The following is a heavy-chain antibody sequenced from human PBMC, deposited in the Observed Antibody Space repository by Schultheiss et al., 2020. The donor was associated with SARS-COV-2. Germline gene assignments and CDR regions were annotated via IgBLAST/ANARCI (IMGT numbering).Heavy chain of an antibody. D-gene: IGHD1-1*01. Sequence: GGSLRLSCAASGFTFSSYEMNWVRQAPGKGLEWVSAISGSGGSTYYADSVKGRFTISRDNAKNSLYLQMNSLRAEDTAVYYCAKDKGTGTTPGMDVWGQGTTVTVSS. CDR1: GFTFSSYE. J-gene: IGHJ6*02. V-gene: IGHV3-48*03. CDR3: AKDKGTGTTPGMDV. CDR2: ISGSGGST.